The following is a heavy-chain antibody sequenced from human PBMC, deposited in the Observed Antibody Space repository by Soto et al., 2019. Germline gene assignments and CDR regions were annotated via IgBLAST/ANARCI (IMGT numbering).Heavy chain of an antibody. D-gene: IGHD3-10*01. J-gene: IGHJ4*02. CDR1: GGSISSYY. CDR3: ASLPYGSGRLIAY. Sequence: SETLCLTCTVAGGSISSYYWSWIRLPPGKGLEWIGYIYYSGSTNYNPSLKSRVTISVDTSKNQFSLKLSSVTAADSALYYCASLPYGSGRLIAYWRQGTLVTVSS. V-gene: IGHV4-59*08. CDR2: IYYSGST.